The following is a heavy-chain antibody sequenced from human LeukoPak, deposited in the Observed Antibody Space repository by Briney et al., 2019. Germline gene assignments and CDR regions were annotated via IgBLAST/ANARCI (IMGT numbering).Heavy chain of an antibody. D-gene: IGHD3-9*01. CDR3: ARASILTGYYLEEYYYYMDV. Sequence: GASVKVSCKASGYSFTNYDINWVRQATGQGLEWMGWMNPKSGDTGYSQKFQGRVFITRDTSINTAYMELSSLGSDDTAVYYCARASILTGYYLEEYYYYMDVWGKGTTVTVSS. V-gene: IGHV1-8*03. CDR2: MNPKSGDT. CDR1: GYSFTNYD. J-gene: IGHJ6*03.